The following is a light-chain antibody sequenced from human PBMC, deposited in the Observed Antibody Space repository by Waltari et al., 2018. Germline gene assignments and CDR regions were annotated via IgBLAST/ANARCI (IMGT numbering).Light chain of an antibody. J-gene: IGKJ2*01. V-gene: IGKV3-15*01. Sequence: EIVMTQSPGTLSVSPGERATLPCRASQSVNSDLAWYQQKPGQAPRLLIYTASTRATGIPARFSGSGSGTEFTLSISNMQSEDFAVYYCQQYNIWPYTFGQGTKLEI. CDR1: QSVNSD. CDR2: TAS. CDR3: QQYNIWPYT.